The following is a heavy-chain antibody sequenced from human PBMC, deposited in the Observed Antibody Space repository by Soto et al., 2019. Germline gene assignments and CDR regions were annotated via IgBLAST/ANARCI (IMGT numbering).Heavy chain of an antibody. D-gene: IGHD1-7*01. CDR2: INSDGSST. J-gene: IGHJ5*02. Sequence: EVQLVESGGGLVKPGGSLRLSCAASGFTFSSYWMHWVRQAPGKGLVWVSRINSDGSSTSYADSVKGRFTISRENAKKTLYLQMNSLRADDTAVYYCARGAMYNWDYDCFDPLGQGTLVTVSS. CDR3: ARGAMYNWDYDCFDP. CDR1: GFTFSSYW. V-gene: IGHV3-74*01.